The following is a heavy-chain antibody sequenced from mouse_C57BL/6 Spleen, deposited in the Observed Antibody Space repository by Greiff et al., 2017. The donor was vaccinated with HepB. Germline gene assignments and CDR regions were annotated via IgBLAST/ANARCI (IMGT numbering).Heavy chain of an antibody. CDR3: ARQGPMVTPYAMDY. Sequence: EVHLVESGGDLVKPGGSLKLSCAASGFTFSSYGMSWVRQTPDKRLEWVATISSGGSYTYYPDSVKGRFTISRDNAKNTLYLQMSSLKSEDTAMYYCARQGPMVTPYAMDYWGQGTSVTVSS. D-gene: IGHD2-2*01. CDR2: ISSGGSYT. J-gene: IGHJ4*01. V-gene: IGHV5-6*01. CDR1: GFTFSSYG.